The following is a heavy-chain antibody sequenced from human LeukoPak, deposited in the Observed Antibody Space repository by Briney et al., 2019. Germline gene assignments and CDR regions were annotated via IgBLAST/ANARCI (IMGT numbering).Heavy chain of an antibody. Sequence: PGGSLRLSCAASGFTFSTYAMSWVRQAPGKGLEWVSSISASGTSPCYTDSVKGRFTISRDTSKNTLSLQMNSLRVDDTAVYYCAKGSIMLWVGGQGTLVTVSS. J-gene: IGHJ4*02. CDR2: ISASGTSP. D-gene: IGHD2-8*01. V-gene: IGHV3-23*01. CDR3: AKGSIMLWV. CDR1: GFTFSTYA.